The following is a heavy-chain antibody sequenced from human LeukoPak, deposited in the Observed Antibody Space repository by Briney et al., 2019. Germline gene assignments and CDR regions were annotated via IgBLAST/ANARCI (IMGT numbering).Heavy chain of an antibody. J-gene: IGHJ4*02. V-gene: IGHV4-39*01. CDR3: ARPVISAAGPIDY. Sequence: SETLSLTCTVSGGSISSGSYYWGWIRQPPGKGLEWIGSIYYSGSTYYNPSLKSRVTISVDTSKNQFSLKLSSVTAADTAVYYCARPVISAAGPIDYWGQGTLVTVSS. CDR2: IYYSGST. D-gene: IGHD6-13*01. CDR1: GGSISSGSYY.